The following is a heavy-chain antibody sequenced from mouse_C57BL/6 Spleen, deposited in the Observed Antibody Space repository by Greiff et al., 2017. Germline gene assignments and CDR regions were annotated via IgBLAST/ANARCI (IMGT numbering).Heavy chain of an antibody. Sequence: DVMLVESGGGLVKPGGSLKLSCAASGFTFSSYAMSWVRQTPEKRLEWVATISDGGSYTYYPDNVKGRFTISRDNAKNNLYLQMSHLKSEDTAMYDCARSTNWAYYFDYWGQGTTLTVSS. J-gene: IGHJ2*01. CDR2: ISDGGSYT. D-gene: IGHD4-1*01. CDR3: ARSTNWAYYFDY. CDR1: GFTFSSYA. V-gene: IGHV5-4*03.